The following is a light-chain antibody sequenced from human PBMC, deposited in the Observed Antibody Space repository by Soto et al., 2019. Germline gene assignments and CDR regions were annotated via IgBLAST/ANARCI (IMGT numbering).Light chain of an antibody. Sequence: QAVVTKEPSLTVSPGWTVTRTCGSSTGAVTSGHYPYWFQQKPGQAPRTLIYDTSNKHSWTPARFSGSLLGGKAALTLSGAQPEDEAEYYCWLSYSGAGGFGTGT. CDR2: DTS. J-gene: IGLJ1*01. CDR1: TGAVTSGHY. V-gene: IGLV7-46*01. CDR3: WLSYSGAGG.